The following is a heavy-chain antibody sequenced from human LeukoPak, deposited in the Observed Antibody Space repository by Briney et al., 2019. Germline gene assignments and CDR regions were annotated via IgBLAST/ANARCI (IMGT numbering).Heavy chain of an antibody. Sequence: GGFLRLSCAASGFTFSSYWMHWVRQAPGKGLVWVSRINGDGSSTNYADSVKGRFTISRDNAKNTLYLQMNSLRAEDTAVYYCARGSSGWYYFDYWGQGTLVTVSS. D-gene: IGHD6-19*01. CDR2: INGDGSST. CDR3: ARGSSGWYYFDY. J-gene: IGHJ4*02. V-gene: IGHV3-74*01. CDR1: GFTFSSYW.